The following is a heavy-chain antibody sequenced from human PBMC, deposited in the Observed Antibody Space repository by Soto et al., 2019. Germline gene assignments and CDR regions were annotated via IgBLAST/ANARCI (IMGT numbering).Heavy chain of an antibody. Sequence: ASVKVSCKVSGYTLTELSMHWVRQAPGKGLEWMGGFDPEDGETIYAQKFQGRVTMTEDTSTDTAYMELSSLRSEDTAVYYCATYGTGSDFHKSYYYYGMDVWGQGTTVTVSS. D-gene: IGHD3-10*01. CDR3: ATYGTGSDFHKSYYYYGMDV. J-gene: IGHJ6*02. V-gene: IGHV1-24*01. CDR2: FDPEDGET. CDR1: GYTLTELS.